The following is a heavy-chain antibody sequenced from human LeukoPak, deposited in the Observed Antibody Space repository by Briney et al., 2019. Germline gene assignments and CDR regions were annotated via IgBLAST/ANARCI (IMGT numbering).Heavy chain of an antibody. V-gene: IGHV4-61*01. J-gene: IGHJ4*01. Sequence: SETLSLTCTVSGGSVSSGSYYWNRIRQPPGKGLEWIGHIYYSGSPDYNPSLKSRVTISADTSKNQFSLKMTSVTAADTAVYYCAREPGETDEGFEYWGQGTLVTVSS. CDR2: IYYSGSP. D-gene: IGHD1-14*01. CDR1: GGSVSSGSYY. CDR3: AREPGETDEGFEY.